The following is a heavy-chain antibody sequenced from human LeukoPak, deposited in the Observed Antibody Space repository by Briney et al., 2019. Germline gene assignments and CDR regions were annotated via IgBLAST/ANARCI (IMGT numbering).Heavy chain of an antibody. J-gene: IGHJ1*01. CDR2: ISNDGTST. CDR1: GLTFSDYW. D-gene: IGHD2-8*01. V-gene: IGHV3-74*01. Sequence: GGSLRLSCAVSGLTFSDYWMHWVRQAPGKGLVWVSRISNDGTSTSYADSVKGRFTISRDNAKNTLYLQMNSLRGEDTAVYYCAKPYCTNGVCYGYFQHWGQGTLVTVSS. CDR3: AKPYCTNGVCYGYFQH.